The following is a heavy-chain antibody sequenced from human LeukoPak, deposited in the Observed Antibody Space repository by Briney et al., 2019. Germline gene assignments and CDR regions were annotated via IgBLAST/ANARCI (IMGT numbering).Heavy chain of an antibody. CDR3: ARVGLMTAFDI. V-gene: IGHV3-30*03. Sequence: PGRSLRLSCAASGFTFSSYGMHWVRQAPGKGLEWVAVISYDGSNKYYADSVKGRFTISRDNSRNTLYLQMGSLRAEDMAVYYCARVGLMTAFDIWGQGTMVTVSS. D-gene: IGHD3-16*01. CDR1: GFTFSSYG. J-gene: IGHJ3*02. CDR2: ISYDGSNK.